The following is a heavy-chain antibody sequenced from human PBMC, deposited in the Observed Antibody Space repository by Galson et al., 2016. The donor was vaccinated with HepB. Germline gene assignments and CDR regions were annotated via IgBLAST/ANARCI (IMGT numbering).Heavy chain of an antibody. Sequence: SLRLSCAASGFTFSPYTMHWVRQAPGKGLEWVAVISHDGNNNYYADSVHGRFTISRDNSKNTLYLQMHSLSSDDTAVYYCARAAPLGGDHGEWHFDLWGRGTLVTVSS. CDR2: ISHDGNNN. V-gene: IGHV3-30-3*01. CDR1: GFTFSPYT. CDR3: ARAAPLGGDHGEWHFDL. D-gene: IGHD4-17*01. J-gene: IGHJ2*01.